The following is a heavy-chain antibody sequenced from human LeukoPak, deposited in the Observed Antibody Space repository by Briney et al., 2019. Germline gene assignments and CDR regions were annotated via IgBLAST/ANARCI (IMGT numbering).Heavy chain of an antibody. J-gene: IGHJ6*03. D-gene: IGHD3-16*02. CDR1: GFTFSSYG. CDR3: AKDGRRDGMITSGGVIVKGYMDV. CDR2: IRYDGSNK. V-gene: IGHV3-30*02. Sequence: GGSLKLSCAASGFTFSSYGMHWVRQAPGKGLEWVAFIRYDGSNKYYADSVKGRFTISRDNSKNTLYLQMNSLRAEDTAVYYCAKDGRRDGMITSGGVIVKGYMDVWGKGTTVTISS.